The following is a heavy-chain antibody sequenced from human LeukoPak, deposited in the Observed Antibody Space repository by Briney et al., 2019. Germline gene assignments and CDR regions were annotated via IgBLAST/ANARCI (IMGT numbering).Heavy chain of an antibody. CDR3: ARPETTYYYDSSGLSGLDY. V-gene: IGHV3-74*01. CDR2: INSDGSST. D-gene: IGHD3-22*01. CDR1: GFTFSSYW. J-gene: IGHJ4*02. Sequence: GGSLRLSCAASGFTFSSYWMHWVRHAPGKGLVWVSRINSDGSSTSYADSVKGRFTISRDNAKNTLYLQMNSLRAEDTAVYYCARPETTYYYDSSGLSGLDYWGQGTLVTVSS.